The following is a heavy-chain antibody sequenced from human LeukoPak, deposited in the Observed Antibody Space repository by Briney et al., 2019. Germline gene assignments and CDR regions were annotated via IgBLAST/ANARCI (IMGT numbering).Heavy chain of an antibody. Sequence: GASVKVSCKVSGHTLTELSIHWVRQTPGKGLEWMGGFDPEESETIYPQKFQGRVTMTEDPSIDTAYMELSSLRSEDTAIYYCTTMEPAERGLFRLLPPDQWGQGTLVTVSS. CDR2: FDPEESET. V-gene: IGHV1-24*01. CDR1: GHTLTELS. CDR3: TTMEPAERGLFRLLPPDQ. D-gene: IGHD5-12*01. J-gene: IGHJ5*02.